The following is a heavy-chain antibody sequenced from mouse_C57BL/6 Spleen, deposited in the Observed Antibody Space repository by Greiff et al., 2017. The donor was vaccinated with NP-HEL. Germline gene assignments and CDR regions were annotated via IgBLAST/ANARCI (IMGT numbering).Heavy chain of an antibody. V-gene: IGHV1-26*01. CDR2: INPNNGGT. CDR3: ARMEDGYYHWYFDV. D-gene: IGHD2-3*01. Sequence: QLQQSGPELVKPGASVKISCKASGYTFTDYYVNWVKQSHGKSLEWIGDINPNNGGTSYNQKFKGKATLTVDKSSSAAYMELRSLTAEDSAVYYGARMEDGYYHWYFDVWGTGTTVTVSS. J-gene: IGHJ1*03. CDR1: GYTFTDYY.